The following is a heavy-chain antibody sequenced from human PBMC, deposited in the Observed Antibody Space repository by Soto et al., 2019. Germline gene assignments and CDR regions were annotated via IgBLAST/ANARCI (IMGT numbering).Heavy chain of an antibody. CDR3: ARDTYFDNSGYSYDY. V-gene: IGHV1-18*01. J-gene: IGHJ4*02. D-gene: IGHD3-22*01. Sequence: QVQLVQSGGEVKKPGASVKVSCKASNYSFTTYDISWVRQAPGQGLEWMGWISPYSENTNYARKFKDRVTLTTDPSTNTAYMELKSLRSDDTAVYFCARDTYFDNSGYSYDYWGQGTLVTVSS. CDR1: NYSFTTYD. CDR2: ISPYSENT.